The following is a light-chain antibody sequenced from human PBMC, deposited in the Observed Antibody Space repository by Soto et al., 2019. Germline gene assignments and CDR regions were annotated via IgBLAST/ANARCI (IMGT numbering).Light chain of an antibody. Sequence: EIVMTQSPATLSVSPGERDTLSCRASQIVSSNLAWYQQKPGQAPRLLIYGASTRATGIPARFSGSWSGTEFTLTISSLQSEDFAVYYCQQYNNWWTFGQGTKVDI. CDR2: GAS. CDR3: QQYNNWWT. V-gene: IGKV3-15*01. J-gene: IGKJ1*01. CDR1: QIVSSN.